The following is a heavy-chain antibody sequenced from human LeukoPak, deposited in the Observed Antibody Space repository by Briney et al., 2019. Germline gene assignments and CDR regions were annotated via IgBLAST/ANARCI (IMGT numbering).Heavy chain of an antibody. V-gene: IGHV3-30*03. CDR1: GFTFSSYG. CDR2: ISYDGSNK. J-gene: IGHJ4*02. CDR3: AIGGRYSSWTQYYFDY. D-gene: IGHD6-13*01. Sequence: PGGSLRLSCAASGFTFSSYGMHWVRQAPGKGLEWVAVISYDGSNKYYADSVKGRFTISRDNSKNTLYVQMNSLGAEDTAVYYCAIGGRYSSWTQYYFDYWGQGTLVTVSS.